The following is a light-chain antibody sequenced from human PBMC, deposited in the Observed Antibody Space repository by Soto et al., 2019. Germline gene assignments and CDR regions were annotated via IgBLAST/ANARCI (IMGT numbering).Light chain of an antibody. J-gene: IGLJ1*01. Sequence: QSVLTQPASVSGSPGQSITISCTGTSSDVGGYKHVSWYQRHPGKAPKLMIYEVSNRPSGVSNRFSGSKSGYTASLTISGLQAEDEADYYCNSQRSSGTRVFGTGTNVTVL. CDR1: SSDVGGYKH. V-gene: IGLV2-14*01. CDR2: EVS. CDR3: NSQRSSGTRV.